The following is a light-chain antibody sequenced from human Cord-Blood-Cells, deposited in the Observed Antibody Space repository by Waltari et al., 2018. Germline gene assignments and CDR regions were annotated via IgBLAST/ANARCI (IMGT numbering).Light chain of an antibody. CDR3: QERSNWPRYT. Sequence: EIVLTHSPSTLSLSPGERATLSCRASQSVSSYLAWYQQKPGQAPRLPLHDASNRASGIPARISGSGSGTDFALTSSSLEPEDFAVYYCQERSNWPRYTFGQGTKLEIK. CDR1: QSVSSY. V-gene: IGKV3-11*01. CDR2: DAS. J-gene: IGKJ2*01.